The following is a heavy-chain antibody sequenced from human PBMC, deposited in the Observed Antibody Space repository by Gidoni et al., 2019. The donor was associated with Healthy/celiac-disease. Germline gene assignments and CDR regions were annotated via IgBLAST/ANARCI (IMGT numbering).Heavy chain of an antibody. CDR3: ARDSETPLSLIYCGGDCSHWFDP. CDR2: ISSSGSTI. Sequence: GLEWVSYISSSGSTIYYADSVKGRFTTSRDNAKNSLYLQMNSLRAEDTAVYYCARDSETPLSLIYCGGDCSHWFDPWGQGTLVTVSS. V-gene: IGHV3-11*01. J-gene: IGHJ5*02. D-gene: IGHD2-21*02.